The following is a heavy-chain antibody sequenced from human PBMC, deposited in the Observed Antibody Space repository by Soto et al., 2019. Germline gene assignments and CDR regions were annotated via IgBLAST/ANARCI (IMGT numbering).Heavy chain of an antibody. V-gene: IGHV4-61*08. CDR1: SDSVSNTGYY. CDR2: IYYTGAT. Sequence: PSETLSLTCSVSSDSVSNTGYYWSWIRQPPGKGLGWIGYIYYTGATTYSPSLTSRITMSVDPSKNHFSLKMTSVTAADTAVYYCAASPGIEVSALEYWCRGALVTVSS. J-gene: IGHJ4*02. CDR3: AASPGIEVSALEY.